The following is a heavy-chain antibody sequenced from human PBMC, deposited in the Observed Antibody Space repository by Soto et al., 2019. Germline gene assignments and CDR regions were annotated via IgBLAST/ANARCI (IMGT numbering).Heavy chain of an antibody. D-gene: IGHD5-12*01. J-gene: IGHJ4*02. CDR3: AKDGDIVATIDPTASFDY. Sequence: PGGSLRLSCAASGFTFSSYAMSWVRQAPGKGLEWVSAISGSGGSTYYADSVKGRFTISRDNSKNTLYLQMNSLRAEDTAVYYCAKDGDIVATIDPTASFDYWGQGTLVTVSS. CDR2: ISGSGGST. CDR1: GFTFSSYA. V-gene: IGHV3-23*01.